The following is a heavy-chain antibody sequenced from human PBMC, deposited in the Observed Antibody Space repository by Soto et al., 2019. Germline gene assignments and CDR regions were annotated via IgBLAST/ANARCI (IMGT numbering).Heavy chain of an antibody. Sequence: SETLSLTCPVTCDSISSRSYYWGWIRQPPGKGLDWIGSIYYSGSTYNNPSLRSRVSMSIDTSKDQFSLKLKSVTAADTALYFCARQRTSVVTLAYFDVWGPGAMVNVSS. D-gene: IGHD2-21*02. CDR1: CDSISSRSYY. CDR3: ARQRTSVVTLAYFDV. J-gene: IGHJ6*02. CDR2: IYYSGST. V-gene: IGHV4-39*01.